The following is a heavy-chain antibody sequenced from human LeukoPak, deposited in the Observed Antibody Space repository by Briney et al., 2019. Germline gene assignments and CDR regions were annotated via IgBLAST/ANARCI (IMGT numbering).Heavy chain of an antibody. D-gene: IGHD6-13*01. CDR1: GGSFSGYY. J-gene: IGHJ6*02. V-gene: IGHV4-34*01. Sequence: SETLSLTCAVYGGSFSGYYWSWIRQPPGKGLEWIGEINHSGSTNYNPSLKSRVTISVVTSKNQFSLKLSSVTAADTAVYYCARGDSSYYGMDVWGQGTTVTVSS. CDR2: INHSGST. CDR3: ARGDSSYYGMDV.